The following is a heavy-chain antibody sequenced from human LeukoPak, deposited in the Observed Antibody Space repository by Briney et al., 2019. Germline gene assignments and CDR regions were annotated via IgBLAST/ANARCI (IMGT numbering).Heavy chain of an antibody. CDR1: GYTFTGYY. V-gene: IGHV1-2*02. CDR3: ARGHRYGFLSGDHYYYYMDV. J-gene: IGHJ6*03. Sequence: RASVKVSCKASGYTFTGYYMHWVRQAPGQGLEWMGWINPNSGGTNYAQKFQGRVTMTRDTSISTAYMELRRLRSDDTAVYYCARGHRYGFLSGDHYYYYMDVWGKGTSVTISS. D-gene: IGHD5-18*01. CDR2: INPNSGGT.